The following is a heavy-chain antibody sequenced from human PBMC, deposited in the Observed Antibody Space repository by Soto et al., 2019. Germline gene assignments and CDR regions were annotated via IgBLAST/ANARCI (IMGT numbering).Heavy chain of an antibody. D-gene: IGHD6-6*01. CDR3: ARTLRSIAARPSYYMDV. CDR1: GGTFSSYA. J-gene: IGHJ6*03. Sequence: ASVKVSCKASGGTFSSYAINWVRQATGQGLEWMGWMNPNSGNTGYAQKFQGRVTMTRNTSISTAYMELSSLRSEDTAVYYCARTLRSIAARPSYYMDVWGKGTTVTVSS. CDR2: MNPNSGNT. V-gene: IGHV1-8*02.